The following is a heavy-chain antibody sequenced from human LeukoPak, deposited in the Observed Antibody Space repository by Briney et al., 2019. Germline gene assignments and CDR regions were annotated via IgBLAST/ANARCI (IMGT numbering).Heavy chain of an antibody. CDR3: ARDSPGYGAYVS. Sequence: GGSLRLSCAASGLTFSTYWMTWVRQAPGKGLEWVANIKEDGSREYYVDSVKGRFTISRDNAKNSLYLQMDSLTAEDTAVYYCARDSPGYGAYVSWGQGTLVSVSS. CDR1: GLTFSTYW. J-gene: IGHJ1*01. CDR2: IKEDGSRE. D-gene: IGHD5-12*01. V-gene: IGHV3-7*01.